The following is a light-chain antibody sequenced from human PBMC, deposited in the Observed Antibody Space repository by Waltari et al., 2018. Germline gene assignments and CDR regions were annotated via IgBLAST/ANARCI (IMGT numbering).Light chain of an antibody. CDR3: CSYAGSTTWL. CDR1: NTHVQNYNL. CDR2: EVN. Sequence: HSALPHPPSLSRSPGQSITIPRTGTNTHVQNYNLVLWYQQHPGKAPKLLLYEVNQRPSGVSSRFSGSKSGITASLTISGLQAEDEADFYCCSYAGSTTWLFGGGTRLTVL. J-gene: IGLJ2*01. V-gene: IGLV2-23*02.